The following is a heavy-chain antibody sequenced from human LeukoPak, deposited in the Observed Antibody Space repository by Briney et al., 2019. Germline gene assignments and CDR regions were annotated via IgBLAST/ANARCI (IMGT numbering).Heavy chain of an antibody. CDR2: INPSGGST. V-gene: IGHV1-46*01. D-gene: IGHD5-12*01. CDR1: GYTFTSYY. CDR3: AVEMGGGYDLVDY. Sequence: GASVKVSCKASGYTFTSYYMHWVRQAPGQGLEWMGIINPSGGSTTYAQKFQGRVTMTRDMSTSTVYMELSSLRSEDTAVYYCAVEMGGGYDLVDYWGQGTLVTVSS. J-gene: IGHJ4*02.